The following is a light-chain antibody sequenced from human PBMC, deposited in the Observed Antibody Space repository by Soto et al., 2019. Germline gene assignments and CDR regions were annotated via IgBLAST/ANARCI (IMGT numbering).Light chain of an antibody. CDR3: SSHTSGSTRV. CDR1: SSDVGGYDY. CDR2: EVT. J-gene: IGLJ1*01. Sequence: QSVLTQPASVSGSPGQSVAISCTGTSSDVGGYDYVSWYQQQPDKAPKLMIYEVTKRPSGVSNRFSGSKSGNTASLTISGLQAEDEAYYYCSSHTSGSTRVFGTGTKLTVL. V-gene: IGLV2-14*01.